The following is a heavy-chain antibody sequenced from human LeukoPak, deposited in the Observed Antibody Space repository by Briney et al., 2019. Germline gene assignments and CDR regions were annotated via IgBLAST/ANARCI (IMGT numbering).Heavy chain of an antibody. CDR2: ISGSGGST. J-gene: IGHJ4*02. CDR3: AKEDTLTTVYFDY. D-gene: IGHD4-17*01. V-gene: IGHV3-23*01. Sequence: GGSLRLSCAASGFTFNDYGMSWVRQAPGKGLEWVSAISGSGGSTYYADSVKGRFTISRDDSKNTLYLLMNSLRAADTAVYYCAKEDTLTTVYFDYWGQGTLVTVSS. CDR1: GFTFNDYG.